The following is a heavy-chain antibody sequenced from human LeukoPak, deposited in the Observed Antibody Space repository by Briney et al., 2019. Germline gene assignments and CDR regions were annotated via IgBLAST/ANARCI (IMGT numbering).Heavy chain of an antibody. Sequence: SVNVSCKASGGTFSSYAISRVRQAPGQGLEWMGGIIPIFGTANYAQKFQGRVTITADESTSTVYMELSSLRSEDTAVYYCAREGYCSSTSCYLRYLYYYYYGMDVWGQGTTVTVSS. V-gene: IGHV1-69*13. CDR3: AREGYCSSTSCYLRYLYYYYYGMDV. J-gene: IGHJ6*02. D-gene: IGHD2-2*01. CDR1: GGTFSSYA. CDR2: IIPIFGTA.